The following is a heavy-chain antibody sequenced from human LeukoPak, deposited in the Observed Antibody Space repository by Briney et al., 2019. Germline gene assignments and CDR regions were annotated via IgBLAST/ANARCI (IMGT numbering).Heavy chain of an antibody. CDR3: ARDPGGDYFDY. D-gene: IGHD3-10*01. Sequence: GGSLRLSCAASGFTFSSYAMSWVRQAPGKGLEWVSAISGSGGSTYYADSVKGRFTISRDNAKNSLYLQMNSLRAEETAVYYCARDPGGDYFDYWGQGALVTVSS. CDR2: ISGSGGST. J-gene: IGHJ4*02. V-gene: IGHV3-23*01. CDR1: GFTFSSYA.